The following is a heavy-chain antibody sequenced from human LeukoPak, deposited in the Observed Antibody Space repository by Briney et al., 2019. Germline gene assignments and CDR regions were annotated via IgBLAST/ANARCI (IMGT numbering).Heavy chain of an antibody. J-gene: IGHJ6*03. V-gene: IGHV3-48*01. CDR1: GFTFSSYS. CDR3: ATNQGRGAARGKYYYYYYMDV. D-gene: IGHD6-6*01. CDR2: ISSSSSSI. Sequence: GGSLRLSCAASGFTFSSYSMNWVRQAPGKGLEWVSYISSSSSSIYYADSVKGRFTISRDNAKNSLYLQMNSLRAEDTAVYYCATNQGRGAARGKYYYYYYMDVWGKGTTVTVSS.